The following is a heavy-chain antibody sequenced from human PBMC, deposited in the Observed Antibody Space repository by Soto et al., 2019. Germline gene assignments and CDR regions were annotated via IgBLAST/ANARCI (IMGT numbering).Heavy chain of an antibody. Sequence: QVQLQESGPGLVKPSETLSLSCTVSGASVSSYYWSWIRQLPGRGLEWIGYIYIIENTNYKPSLKSRVTITRDASKNQFSLNLKSVTAADTAVYYCARGVLRYYHYGMDVWGQGTTFTVSS. J-gene: IGHJ6*02. V-gene: IGHV4-59*02. CDR3: ARGVLRYYHYGMDV. CDR2: IYIIENT. CDR1: GASVSSYY.